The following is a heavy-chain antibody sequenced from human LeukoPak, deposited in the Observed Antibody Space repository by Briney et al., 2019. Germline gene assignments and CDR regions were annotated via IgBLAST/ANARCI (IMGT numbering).Heavy chain of an antibody. Sequence: SGPTLVKPTQTLTLTCTFSGFSLSTSGVGVGWIRQPPGKALEWLALIYWDDDKRYSPSLKSRLTITKDTSKNQVVLTMTNMDPVDTATYYCAHTSYYYDSSGSHWFDPWGQGTLVTVSS. V-gene: IGHV2-5*02. CDR1: GFSLSTSGVG. J-gene: IGHJ5*02. CDR2: IYWDDDK. CDR3: AHTSYYYDSSGSHWFDP. D-gene: IGHD3-22*01.